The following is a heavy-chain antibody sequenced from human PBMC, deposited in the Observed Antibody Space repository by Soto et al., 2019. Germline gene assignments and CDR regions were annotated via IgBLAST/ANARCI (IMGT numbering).Heavy chain of an antibody. CDR3: ARNNGPIVVTGTFHY. CDR2: IYPGDSDT. Sequence: EVQLVQSGAEVKKPGESLKISCKGSGYSFPSFWIAWVRQMPGKGLEWMGTIYPGDSDTRYSQSFEGHLSISVDKSTSTAYLQWSSLKASDTAMYYCARNNGPIVVTGTFHYWGQGTLVTVSS. CDR1: GYSFPSFW. D-gene: IGHD6-19*01. J-gene: IGHJ4*02. V-gene: IGHV5-51*03.